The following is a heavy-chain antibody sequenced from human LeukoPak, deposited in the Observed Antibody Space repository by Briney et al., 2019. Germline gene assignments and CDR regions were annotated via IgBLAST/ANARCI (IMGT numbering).Heavy chain of an antibody. CDR2: IIPIFGTA. V-gene: IGHV1-69*13. Sequence: GASVKVSCKASGGTFSSYAISWVRQAPGQGVEWMGGIIPIFGTANYAQKFQGRVTISADESTSTAYMELRSLRSEDTAVYYCARGYYYDSSGYSADYYYGMDVGSQGTTVTVPS. CDR3: ARGYYYDSSGYSADYYYGMDV. J-gene: IGHJ6*02. D-gene: IGHD3-22*01. CDR1: GGTFSSYA.